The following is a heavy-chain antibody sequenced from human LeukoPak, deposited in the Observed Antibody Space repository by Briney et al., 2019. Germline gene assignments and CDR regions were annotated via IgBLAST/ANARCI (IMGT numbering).Heavy chain of an antibody. CDR1: GFTFSSYW. V-gene: IGHV3-74*01. CDR2: INGDGSST. CDR3: AKDLELAYYDSCAFDY. Sequence: HPGGSLRLSCEASGFTFSSYWMHWVPQATGKGLVWVSRINGDGSSTTYADSVKGRFTISRDNAKNTLYLQMNSLRAEDTAVYYCAKDLELAYYDSCAFDYWGQGTLVTVSS. J-gene: IGHJ4*02. D-gene: IGHD3-22*01.